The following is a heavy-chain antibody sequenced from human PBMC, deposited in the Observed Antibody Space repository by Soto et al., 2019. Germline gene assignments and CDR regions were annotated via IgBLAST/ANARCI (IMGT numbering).Heavy chain of an antibody. J-gene: IGHJ4*02. CDR2: IYYSGNS. CDR1: DSSLSSSTYY. CDR3: ARGWDFWSGYYTGGFDY. D-gene: IGHD3-3*01. V-gene: IGHV4-39*01. Sequence: ETLSLTCSVSDSSLSSSTYYWGWIRQPPGKGLEWIGSIYYSGNSYYNPPLKSRVTISVDTSKNQLSLNLTSVTAADTAVYYCARGWDFWSGYYTGGFDYWGQGTPVTVSS.